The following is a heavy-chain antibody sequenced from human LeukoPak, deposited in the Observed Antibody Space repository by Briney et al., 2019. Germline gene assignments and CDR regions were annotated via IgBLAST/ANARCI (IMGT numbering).Heavy chain of an antibody. CDR3: AKDIAYYYDSSGYYGY. Sequence: GGSLRLSCAAPGFTFSSYAMSWVRQAPGKGLEWVSAISGSGGSTYYADSVKGRFTISRDNSKNTLYLQMNSLRAEDTAVYYCAKDIAYYYDSSGYYGYWGQGTLVTVSS. V-gene: IGHV3-23*01. CDR1: GFTFSSYA. D-gene: IGHD3-22*01. CDR2: ISGSGGST. J-gene: IGHJ4*02.